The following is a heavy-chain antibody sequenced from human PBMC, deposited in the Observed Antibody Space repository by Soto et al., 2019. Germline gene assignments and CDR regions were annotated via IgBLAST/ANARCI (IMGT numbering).Heavy chain of an antibody. CDR2: IYYSGST. V-gene: IGHV4-30-4*01. Sequence: QVQLQESGPGRVKPSQTLSLTCTVSGGSISSGDYYWSWIRQPPGKGLEWIGYIYYSGSTYYNQSLKRRATTPADTTTNQFAQKQNSLPPADTAVYYCATFGGNSVYFDYGGQGTLVTVSS. CDR1: GGSISSGDYY. CDR3: ATFGGNSVYFDY. J-gene: IGHJ4*02. D-gene: IGHD2-21*02.